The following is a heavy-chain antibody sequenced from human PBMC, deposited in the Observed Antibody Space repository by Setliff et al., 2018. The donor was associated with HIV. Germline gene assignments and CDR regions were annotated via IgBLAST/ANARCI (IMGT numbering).Heavy chain of an antibody. CDR3: ARGYPSSPYYYYMDV. J-gene: IGHJ6*03. Sequence: GASVKVSCKASGYSFTSYYIHWVRQAPGQGLEWMGIINPIGGSTSYAQKFQGRVTMTRDTSTSTVYMELSSLRSEDTAVYNCARGYPSSPYYYYMDVWGKGTTVTVSS. D-gene: IGHD5-12*01. CDR2: INPIGGST. V-gene: IGHV1-46*01. CDR1: GYSFTSYY.